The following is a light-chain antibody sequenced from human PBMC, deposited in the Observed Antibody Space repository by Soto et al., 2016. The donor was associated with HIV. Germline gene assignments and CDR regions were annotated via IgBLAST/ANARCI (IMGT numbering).Light chain of an antibody. CDR2: DNN. J-gene: IGLJ2*01. CDR3: QVWDSSSDVV. Sequence: SYELTQPPSVSVAPRKTASITCGGNNIGGKSVHWYQQKPGQAPVLVVYDNNDRPSGVPERFSGSNSGNTATLTISSVEAGDEADYFRQVWDSSSDVVFGGGTKLTVL. CDR1: NIGGKS. V-gene: IGLV3-21*03.